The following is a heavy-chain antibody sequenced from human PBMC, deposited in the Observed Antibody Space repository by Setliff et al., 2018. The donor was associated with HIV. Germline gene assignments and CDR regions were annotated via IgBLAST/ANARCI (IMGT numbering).Heavy chain of an antibody. Sequence: GASVKVSSKASGYTFTDHYIHWVRQAPGQGLEWMGWININNGNTNYEQKLQGRVTMTTDTCTSTAYMELRSLRSDDPAVYYCARDAPGNTEATPDYWGQGTLVTVSS. J-gene: IGHJ4*02. D-gene: IGHD1-1*01. CDR2: ININNGNT. CDR1: GYTFTDHY. CDR3: ARDAPGNTEATPDY. V-gene: IGHV1-18*04.